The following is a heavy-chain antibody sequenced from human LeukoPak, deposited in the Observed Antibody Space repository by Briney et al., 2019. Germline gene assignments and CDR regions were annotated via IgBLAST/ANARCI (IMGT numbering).Heavy chain of an antibody. V-gene: IGHV3-21*01. D-gene: IGHD2-15*01. Sequence: GGSLRLSCAASGFTFSSYSMNWVRQAPGKGLEWVSSISSSSSYIYYADSVEGRFTISRDNAKNSLYLQMNSLKAEDTAVYYCARERGYSGYGMDVWGQRTTVTVSS. CDR2: ISSSSSYI. J-gene: IGHJ6*02. CDR3: ARERGYSGYGMDV. CDR1: GFTFSSYS.